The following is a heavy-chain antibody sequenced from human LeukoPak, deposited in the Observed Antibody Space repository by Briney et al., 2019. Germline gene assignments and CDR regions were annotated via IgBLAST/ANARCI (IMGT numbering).Heavy chain of an antibody. V-gene: IGHV3-23*01. CDR3: AKDVDYYDSSGYYQSYFDY. J-gene: IGHJ4*02. CDR1: GFTFSAYA. Sequence: GGSLRLSCAGSGFTFSAYAMSWVRQAPGKGLEWVSTISRSGVSTYYADSVRGRFTISRDNSKNTLYLQMNSLRAEDTAVYYCAKDVDYYDSSGYYQSYFDYWGQGTLVTVSS. D-gene: IGHD3-22*01. CDR2: ISRSGVST.